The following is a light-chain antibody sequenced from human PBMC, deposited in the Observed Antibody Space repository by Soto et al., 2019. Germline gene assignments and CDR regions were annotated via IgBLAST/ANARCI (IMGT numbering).Light chain of an antibody. CDR2: GAS. J-gene: IGKJ2*01. CDR3: QQYGSSGT. Sequence: EIVLTQSPGTLSLSPGERATLSCRASQSVSSSYLAWYQQKPGQAPRLLIYGASSRATGIPDRFSGSGCGTDFTLTISRLEPEDFAVYYCQQYGSSGTFGQGTKLEIK. V-gene: IGKV3-20*01. CDR1: QSVSSSY.